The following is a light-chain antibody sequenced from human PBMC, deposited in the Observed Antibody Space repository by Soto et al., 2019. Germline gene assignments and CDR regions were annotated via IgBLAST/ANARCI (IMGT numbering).Light chain of an antibody. Sequence: DIQMTQSPSSVSASVEDRVTLTCRASQDIGNLLAWYQQKPGKVPKLLIYAASTLQSGVPSRFSGSGSGTDFTLTISSLQPEDVATYYCQKYNSAPRTFGQGTKVDIK. V-gene: IGKV1-27*01. CDR2: AAS. J-gene: IGKJ1*01. CDR1: QDIGNL. CDR3: QKYNSAPRT.